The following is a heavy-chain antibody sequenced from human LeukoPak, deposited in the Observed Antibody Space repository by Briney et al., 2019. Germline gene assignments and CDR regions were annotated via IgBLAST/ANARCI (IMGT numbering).Heavy chain of an antibody. J-gene: IGHJ4*02. D-gene: IGHD4-17*01. CDR1: GFTFRSYS. Sequence: GGSLRLSCAASGFTFRSYSMDWVRQAPGKGLEWVSSISSSSSYIYYADSVKGRFTISRDNAKNSLYLQMNSLRAEDTAVCYCARDRVLGDYVFDYWGQGTLVTVSS. CDR3: ARDRVLGDYVFDY. V-gene: IGHV3-21*01. CDR2: ISSSSSYI.